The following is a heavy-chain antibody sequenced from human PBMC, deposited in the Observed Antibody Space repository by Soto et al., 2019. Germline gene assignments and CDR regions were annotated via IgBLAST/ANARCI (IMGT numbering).Heavy chain of an antibody. Sequence: VGSLRLSCAASGFTFSSYAMSWVRQAPGKGLEWVSAISGSGGSTYYADSVKGRFTISRDNSKNTLYLQMNSLRAEDTAVYYCVGDAAMADSEFDYWGQGTLVTVSS. J-gene: IGHJ4*02. V-gene: IGHV3-23*01. D-gene: IGHD5-18*01. CDR2: ISGSGGST. CDR1: GFTFSSYA. CDR3: VGDAAMADSEFDY.